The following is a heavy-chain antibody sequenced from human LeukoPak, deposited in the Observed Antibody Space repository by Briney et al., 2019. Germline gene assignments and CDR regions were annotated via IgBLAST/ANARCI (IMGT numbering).Heavy chain of an antibody. CDR3: ARDRSSFDL. CDR1: GFTFSSYA. CDR2: ISYDGSNE. J-gene: IGHJ4*02. D-gene: IGHD6-13*01. Sequence: GGSLRLSCAASGFTFSSYAMHWVRQAPGKGLEWVAVISYDGSNEYYADSVKGRLTISRDNSKNTLYLQMSSLRADDTAVYYCARDRSSFDLWGQGALVTVSS. V-gene: IGHV3-30-3*01.